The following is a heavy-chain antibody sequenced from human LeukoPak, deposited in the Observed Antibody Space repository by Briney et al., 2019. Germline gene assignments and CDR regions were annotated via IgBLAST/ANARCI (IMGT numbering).Heavy chain of an antibody. CDR1: GFTFSTSS. CDR3: TRDRAFTMIRGVITNWFDP. V-gene: IGHV3-48*01. Sequence: GGSLRLSCAASGFTFSTSSMNWVRQAPGKGLEWVSYISSSSTTIYYADSVKGRFTISRDNAKNSLYLQMNSLRAEDTAVYYCTRDRAFTMIRGVITNWFDPWGQGTQVTVSS. CDR2: ISSSSTTI. J-gene: IGHJ5*02. D-gene: IGHD3-10*01.